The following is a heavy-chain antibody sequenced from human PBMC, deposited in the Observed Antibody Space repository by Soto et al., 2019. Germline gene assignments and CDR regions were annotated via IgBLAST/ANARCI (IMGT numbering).Heavy chain of an antibody. Sequence: GGSLRLSCAASGVTFSSYWMHWVRQAPGKGLEWVSRIYSDGSSTSYADSVKGRFTISRDNAKNTLYLQMNSLRAEDTAVYYCASGDYDYIWGSYRPGDAFDIWGQGTMVTVSS. V-gene: IGHV3-74*01. CDR2: IYSDGSST. CDR3: ASGDYDYIWGSYRPGDAFDI. D-gene: IGHD3-16*02. J-gene: IGHJ3*02. CDR1: GVTFSSYW.